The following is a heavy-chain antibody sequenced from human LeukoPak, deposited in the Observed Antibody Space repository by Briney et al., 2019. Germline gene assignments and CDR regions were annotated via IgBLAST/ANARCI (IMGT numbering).Heavy chain of an antibody. V-gene: IGHV4-31*03. D-gene: IGHD6-6*01. J-gene: IGHJ6*02. CDR2: IYYSGST. CDR1: GGSISSGGYY. Sequence: SETLSLTCTVSGGSISSGGYYWSWIRQHPGKGLEWIGYIYYSGSTYYNPSLKSRVTISVDTSKNQFSLKLSSVTAADTAVYYCARAYSSSPYYYYGMDVWGQGTTVTVSS. CDR3: ARAYSSSPYYYYGMDV.